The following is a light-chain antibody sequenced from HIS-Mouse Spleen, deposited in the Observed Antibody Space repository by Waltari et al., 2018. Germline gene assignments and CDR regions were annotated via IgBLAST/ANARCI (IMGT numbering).Light chain of an antibody. V-gene: IGKV3-20*01. CDR2: GAS. CDR3: QQYGSSLLT. Sequence: EIVLTQSPGTLSLSPGERATLSCRASQSVSSGYLAWYQQKPGQAPRLLIYGASSRATGIPDRFSGSGSGTDFTLTISRLEPEDFAVYYCQQYGSSLLTFCGGTKVEIK. CDR1: QSVSSGY. J-gene: IGKJ4*01.